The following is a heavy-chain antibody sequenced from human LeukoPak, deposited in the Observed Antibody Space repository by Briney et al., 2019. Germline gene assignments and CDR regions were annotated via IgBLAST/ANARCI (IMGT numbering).Heavy chain of an antibody. CDR3: AKGGSYRSQPYFDY. V-gene: IGHV3-23*01. CDR2: ISDSGGYT. D-gene: IGHD3-16*02. Sequence: GGSPRLSCAASGLTFRTYAMSWVRQAPGKGLEWVSSISDSGGYTFYADSVKGRFTISRDNSKNTVYLQMNSLRAEDTAVYYCAKGGSYRSQPYFDYWGQGTLVTVSS. CDR1: GLTFRTYA. J-gene: IGHJ4*02.